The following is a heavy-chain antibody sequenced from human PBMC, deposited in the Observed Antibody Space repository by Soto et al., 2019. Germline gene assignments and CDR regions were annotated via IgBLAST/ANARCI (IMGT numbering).Heavy chain of an antibody. CDR3: ARSNWNGFPSWDY. CDR1: GFTFSSYG. D-gene: IGHD1-1*01. J-gene: IGHJ4*02. V-gene: IGHV3-30*03. CDR2: ISYDGSNK. Sequence: GGSLRLSCAASGFTFSSYGMHWVRQAPGKGLEWVAVISYDGSNKYYADSVKGRFTISRDNSKNTLYLQMNSLRSDDTAVYYCARSNWNGFPSWDYWGQGTLVTVSS.